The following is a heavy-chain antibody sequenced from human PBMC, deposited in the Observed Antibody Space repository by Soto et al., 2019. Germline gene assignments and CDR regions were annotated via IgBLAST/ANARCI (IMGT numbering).Heavy chain of an antibody. D-gene: IGHD3-3*01. Sequence: GGSLRLSCAASGFTFSNYAMSWVRQAPGKGLEWVSAISGSGGSTYYADSVKGRFTISRDNSKNTLYLQMNSLRAEDTAVYYCAKGGGITIFGVVMPHDAFDIWGQGTMVTVSS. V-gene: IGHV3-23*01. CDR2: ISGSGGST. CDR1: GFTFSNYA. J-gene: IGHJ3*02. CDR3: AKGGGITIFGVVMPHDAFDI.